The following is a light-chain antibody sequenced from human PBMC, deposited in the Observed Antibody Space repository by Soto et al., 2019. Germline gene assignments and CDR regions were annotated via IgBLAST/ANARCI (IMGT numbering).Light chain of an antibody. V-gene: IGLV1-44*01. Sequence: QSALTQPPSVSGTPGQRVTISCSGSSSNIATNSVNWYQQLPATAPRLLIYTNNRRPSEVPDRFSGSKSGTSASLAISGLQSEDEADYYCAVWDDNLNSVVFGGGTKLTVL. CDR1: SSNIATNS. CDR3: AVWDDNLNSVV. CDR2: TNN. J-gene: IGLJ2*01.